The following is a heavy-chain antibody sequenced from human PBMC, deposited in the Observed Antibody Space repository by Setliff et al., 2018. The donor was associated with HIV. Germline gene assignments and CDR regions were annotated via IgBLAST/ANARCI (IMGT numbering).Heavy chain of an antibody. Sequence: SVKVSCKASGGTFTMSAFNWVRQAPGQGLEWMGGIIPFRATPEYAQRFQGRLTITADESTSTAYMELSSLKSEDTAVYYCARARGIITTFDYWGQGTLVTVSS. D-gene: IGHD3-22*01. CDR2: IIPFRATP. CDR1: GGTFTMSA. J-gene: IGHJ4*02. CDR3: ARARGIITTFDY. V-gene: IGHV1-69*13.